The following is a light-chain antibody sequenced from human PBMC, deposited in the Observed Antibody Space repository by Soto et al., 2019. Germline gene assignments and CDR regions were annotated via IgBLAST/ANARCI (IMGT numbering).Light chain of an antibody. CDR3: QQYGSSPRYT. V-gene: IGKV3-20*01. CDR1: QSVSSSY. CDR2: GAS. Sequence: EFVLRQNPSYPSLSLEKRTTLSCRASQSVSSSYLAWYQQKPGQAPRLLIYGASSRATGIPDRFSGSGSGTDFTLTISRLEPEDFAVYYCQQYGSSPRYTFGQGTKLE. J-gene: IGKJ2*01.